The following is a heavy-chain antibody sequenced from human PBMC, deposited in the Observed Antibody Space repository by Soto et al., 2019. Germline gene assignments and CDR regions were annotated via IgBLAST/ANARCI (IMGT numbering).Heavy chain of an antibody. V-gene: IGHV4-34*01. D-gene: IGHD5-12*01. J-gene: IGHJ6*03. CDR1: GGSFSGYY. CDR2: INHSGST. CDR3: TLRARGYYYYYYMDV. Sequence: PSETLSLTCAVYGGSFSGYYWSWIRQPPGKGLEWIGEINHSGSTNYNPSLKSRVTISVDTSKNQFSLKLSSVTAADTAVYYCTLRARGYYYYYYMDVWGKGTTVTVSS.